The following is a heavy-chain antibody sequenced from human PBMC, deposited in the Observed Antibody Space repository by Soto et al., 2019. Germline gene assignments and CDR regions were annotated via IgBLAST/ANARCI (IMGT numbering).Heavy chain of an antibody. V-gene: IGHV3-15*01. J-gene: IGHJ6*02. CDR1: GFTFTNAW. D-gene: IGHD6-13*01. CDR2: IKSKTYGGTA. CDR3: TTRQDSSSWPSMDV. Sequence: GGSLRLSCAASGFTFTNAWMSWVRQAPGKGLEWVGRIKSKTYGGTADYAAPVKGRFTISRDDSKNTLYLQMNSLKTEDTAVYYCTTRQDSSSWPSMDVWGQGTTVTVSS.